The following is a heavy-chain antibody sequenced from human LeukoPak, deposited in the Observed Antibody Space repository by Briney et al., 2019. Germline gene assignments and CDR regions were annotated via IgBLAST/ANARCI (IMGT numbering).Heavy chain of an antibody. CDR1: GGSISSYY. V-gene: IGHV4-59*01. CDR2: IYYSGST. CDR3: ARVSGYDWESFYDY. Sequence: SETPSLTCTVSGGSISSYYWSWIRQPPGKGLEWIGYIYYSGSTNYNPSLKSRVTISVDTSKNQFSLKLRSVTAADTAVHYCARVSGYDWESFYDYWGQGTLVTVSS. D-gene: IGHD5-12*01. J-gene: IGHJ4*02.